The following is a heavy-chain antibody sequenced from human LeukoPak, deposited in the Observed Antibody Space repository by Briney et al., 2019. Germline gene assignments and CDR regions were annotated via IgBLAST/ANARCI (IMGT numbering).Heavy chain of an antibody. D-gene: IGHD3-9*01. CDR1: GYTFTSYD. CDR2: MNPNSGNT. CDR3: ARGGTGDDWLFP. V-gene: IGHV1-8*01. J-gene: IGHJ5*02. Sequence: ASVKVSCKASGYTFTSYDINWVRQATGQGLEWMGWMNPNSGNTRYAQKFQGRVTMTRNTSISTAYMELSSLRSEDTAVYYCARGGTGDDWLFPWGQGTLVTVSS.